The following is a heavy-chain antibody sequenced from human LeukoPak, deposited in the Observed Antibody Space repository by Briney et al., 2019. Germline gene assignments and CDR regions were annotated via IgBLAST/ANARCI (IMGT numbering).Heavy chain of an antibody. Sequence: EASVKVSCKVSGYTLTELSMHWVRQAPGKGLEWMGGFDPEDGETIYAQKFQGRVTMTEDTSTDTAYMELSSLRSEDTAVYYCATGPRVEDDAFDIWGQGTMVTVSS. D-gene: IGHD2-2*01. J-gene: IGHJ3*02. V-gene: IGHV1-24*01. CDR3: ATGPRVEDDAFDI. CDR1: GYTLTELS. CDR2: FDPEDGET.